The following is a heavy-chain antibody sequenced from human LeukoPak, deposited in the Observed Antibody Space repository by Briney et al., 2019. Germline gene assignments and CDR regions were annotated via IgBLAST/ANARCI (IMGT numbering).Heavy chain of an antibody. Sequence: ASVKVSCKASGYTFTSYDINWVRQATGQGLEWVGRINPNTGDTNLAQKFQGRVTMTRDTSIMTSHMELRGLRAGGAAVYFCARGRGSWGGDYFDYWGQGTLVTASS. D-gene: IGHD1-26*01. J-gene: IGHJ4*02. V-gene: IGHV1-2*06. CDR3: ARGRGSWGGDYFDY. CDR2: INPNTGDT. CDR1: GYTFTSYD.